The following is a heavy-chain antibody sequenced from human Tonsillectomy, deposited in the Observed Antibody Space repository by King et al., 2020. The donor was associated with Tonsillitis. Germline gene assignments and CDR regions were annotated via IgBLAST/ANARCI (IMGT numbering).Heavy chain of an antibody. D-gene: IGHD5-18*01. CDR2: ISSSSGAI. J-gene: IGHJ4*02. Sequence: VQLVASGGGLVQPGGSLILSCAASGFTLSNYDMNWVRPAPGKGLEGVSFISSSSGAIYYADSGKGRFTISRDNDKSSLFLQLNILSDGDTAVYYCVRGRSQETALLSARFWGQGTLVVVSS. CDR3: VRGRSQETALLSARF. CDR1: GFTLSNYD. V-gene: IGHV3-48*02.